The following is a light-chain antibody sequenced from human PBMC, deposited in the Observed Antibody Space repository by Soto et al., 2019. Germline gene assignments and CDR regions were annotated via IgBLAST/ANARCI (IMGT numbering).Light chain of an antibody. CDR1: QTISSW. Sequence: DIQMTQSPSTLSGSVGDRVTITCRASQTISSWLAWYQQKPGKVPKLLIYAASTLQSGVPSRFSGSGSGTDFTLTISSLQPEDVATYYCQKYNSAPWTFGQGTKVDTK. CDR3: QKYNSAPWT. J-gene: IGKJ1*01. V-gene: IGKV1-27*01. CDR2: AAS.